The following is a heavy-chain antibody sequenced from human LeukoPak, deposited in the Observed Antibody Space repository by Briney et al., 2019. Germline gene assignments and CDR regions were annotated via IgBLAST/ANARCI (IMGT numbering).Heavy chain of an antibody. Sequence: GGSLRLSCAASGFILNNAWMSWVRQAPGKGLEWLGRIKRETDGGTIDYAAPVKGRFTISRDDSRNTLYLQMDSLKIEDTAVYYCTTDRYYDNSALQFQHWGQGTLVTVSS. J-gene: IGHJ1*01. D-gene: IGHD3-22*01. CDR1: GFILNNAW. CDR2: IKRETDGGTI. V-gene: IGHV3-15*01. CDR3: TTDRYYDNSALQFQH.